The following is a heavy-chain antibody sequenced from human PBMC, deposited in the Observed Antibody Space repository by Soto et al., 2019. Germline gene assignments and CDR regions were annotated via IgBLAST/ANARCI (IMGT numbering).Heavy chain of an antibody. D-gene: IGHD6-13*01. CDR1: GASISSTNW. J-gene: IGHJ4*01. CDR3: AREGQELRD. V-gene: IGHV4-4*02. Sequence: QVQLQESGPGLVKPSGTLSLTCAVSGASISSTNWWSWVRQFPGKGLEWIGEIFHDGRTNYNPTLKSRVTISVDKSKYHFSLELTSVTAAATAIYYCAREGQELRDWGHGTLVTVSS. CDR2: IFHDGRT.